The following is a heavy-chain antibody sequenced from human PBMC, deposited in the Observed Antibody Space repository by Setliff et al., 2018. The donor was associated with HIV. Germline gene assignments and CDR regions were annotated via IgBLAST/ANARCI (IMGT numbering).Heavy chain of an antibody. CDR1: GDTSNSYA. V-gene: IGHV1-69*13. CDR2: IIPIFGSP. J-gene: IGHJ4*02. CDR3: ASVTLFVRFDF. Sequence: ASVKVSCKASGDTSNSYAIRWVRQAPGQGPEWMGGIIPIFGSPQYAPQFRGRATITADESSRTAYMELTAADTAMYYCASVTLFVRFDFWGLGTLVTVSS. D-gene: IGHD3-10*02.